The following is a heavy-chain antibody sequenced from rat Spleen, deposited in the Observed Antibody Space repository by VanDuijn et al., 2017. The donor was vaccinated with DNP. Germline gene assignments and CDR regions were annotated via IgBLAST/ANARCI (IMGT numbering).Heavy chain of an antibody. CDR2: ISTDGSNT. CDR3: XRRDXXXKYXAMDA. Sequence: EVQLVESGGGLVQPGRSLKLSCVASGFIFSNYGMVWVRQAPTKGLEWVAAISTDGSNTYYRDSVKGRFTTSRDNAKNTQYLQMDSLRAEDTATYYCXRRDXXXKYXAMDAXGQGTSXTVSS. V-gene: IGHV5S13*01. CDR1: GFIFSNYG. J-gene: IGHJ4*01. D-gene: IGHD1-6*01.